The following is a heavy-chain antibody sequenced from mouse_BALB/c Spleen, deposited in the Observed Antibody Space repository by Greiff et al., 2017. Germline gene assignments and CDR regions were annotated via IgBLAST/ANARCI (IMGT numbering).Heavy chain of an antibody. CDR1: GYNFTSYW. J-gene: IGHJ4*01. CDR3: AREDYGNYVGYAMDY. Sequence: QVQLQQPGAELVKPGTSVKLSCKASGYNFTSYWINWVKLRPGQGLEWIGDIYPGSGSTNYNEKFKSKATLTVDTSSSTAYMQLSSLASEDSALYYCAREDYGNYVGYAMDYWGQGTSGTVSS. D-gene: IGHD2-1*01. V-gene: IGHV1-55*01. CDR2: IYPGSGST.